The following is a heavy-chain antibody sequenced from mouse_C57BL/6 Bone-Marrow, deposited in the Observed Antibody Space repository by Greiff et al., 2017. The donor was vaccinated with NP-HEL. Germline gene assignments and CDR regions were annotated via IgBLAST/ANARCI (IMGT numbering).Heavy chain of an antibody. Sequence: VQLQQSGPELVKPGASVKISCKASGYAFSSSWMNWVKQRPGKGLEWIGRIYPGDGDTNYNGKFKGKATLTADKSSSTAYMQLSSLTSEDSAVYFCANDYPWFAYWGQGTLVTVSA. V-gene: IGHV1-82*01. CDR1: GYAFSSSW. D-gene: IGHD2-4*01. CDR3: ANDYPWFAY. J-gene: IGHJ3*01. CDR2: IYPGDGDT.